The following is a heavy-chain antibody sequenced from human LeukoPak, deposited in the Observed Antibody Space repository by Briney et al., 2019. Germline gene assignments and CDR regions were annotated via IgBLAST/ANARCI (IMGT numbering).Heavy chain of an antibody. CDR1: GFTFNRYA. J-gene: IGHJ3*02. Sequence: GGSLRLSCAASGFTFNRYAMQWVRQAPGKGLESVAVISYDGGFKSYADSVKGRFTISRDNSKNTLYLQMNSLRAEDTAVYYCAKVGTLGYCSGGSCYSAGDDAFDIWGQGTMVTVSS. CDR2: ISYDGGFK. CDR3: AKVGTLGYCSGGSCYSAGDDAFDI. D-gene: IGHD2-15*01. V-gene: IGHV3-30*04.